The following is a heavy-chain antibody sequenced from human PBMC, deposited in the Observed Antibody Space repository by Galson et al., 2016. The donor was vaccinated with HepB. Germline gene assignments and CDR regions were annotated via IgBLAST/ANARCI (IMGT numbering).Heavy chain of an antibody. CDR3: AKDKTSGYSSGWYYFDY. CDR2: VSWNGRTL. V-gene: IGHV3-9*01. J-gene: IGHJ4*02. D-gene: IGHD6-19*01. CDR1: GFSLAEYA. Sequence: SLRLSCAASGFSLAEYAIHWVRQAPGKGLEWVSGVSWNGRTLGYADSVKGRFTISKDYAKNSLYLQMNSLRPVDTALYYCAKDKTSGYSSGWYYFDYWGQGTLVTVSS.